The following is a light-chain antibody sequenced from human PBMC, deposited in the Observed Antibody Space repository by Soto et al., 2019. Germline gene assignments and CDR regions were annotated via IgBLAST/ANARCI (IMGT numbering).Light chain of an antibody. CDR1: NTDVENYNF. J-gene: IGLJ1*01. V-gene: IGLV2-14*02. CDR3: SSFTTSSLYV. Sequence: QSALTQPASVSGSPGQSITIACTGINTDVENYNFVSWYQQRPGKAPKLIIYEDISRASGVSNRFSGSKSGNTASLTISGLQAEDEADYSCSSFTTSSLYVFGTGTKVTVL. CDR2: EDI.